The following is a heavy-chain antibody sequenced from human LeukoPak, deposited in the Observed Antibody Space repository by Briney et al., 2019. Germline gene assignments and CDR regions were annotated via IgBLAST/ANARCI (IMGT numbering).Heavy chain of an antibody. D-gene: IGHD2/OR15-2a*01. Sequence: HTGGSLRLSCAASGSYWMHWVRQAPGKGLVWVSHINSDGSWTSYADSVKGRFTISKDNAKNTVYLQMNSLRAEDTAVYYCVSFYETYWGRGTLVTVSS. J-gene: IGHJ4*02. CDR3: VSFYETY. CDR1: GSYW. V-gene: IGHV3-74*01. CDR2: INSDGSWT.